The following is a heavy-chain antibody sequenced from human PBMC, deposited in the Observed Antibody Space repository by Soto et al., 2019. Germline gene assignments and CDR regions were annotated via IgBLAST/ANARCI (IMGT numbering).Heavy chain of an antibody. J-gene: IGHJ6*02. CDR1: GFTFGSYG. V-gene: IGHV3-48*01. D-gene: IGHD3-10*01. CDR2: ISSSGSTI. CDR3: ARDHRGSGSYYDLYYYGMEV. Sequence: AGGSLRLSCTASGFTFGSYGMHWVRQAPGKGLEWVSYISSSGSTIYYADSVKGRFTISRDNSKNTLYLQMNSLRAEDTAVYYCARDHRGSGSYYDLYYYGMEVWGQGTTVTVSS.